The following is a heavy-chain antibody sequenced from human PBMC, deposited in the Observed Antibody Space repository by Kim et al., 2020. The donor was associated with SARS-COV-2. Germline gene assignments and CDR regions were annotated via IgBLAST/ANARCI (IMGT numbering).Heavy chain of an antibody. J-gene: IGHJ4*02. V-gene: IGHV4-31*02. D-gene: IGHD6-19*01. Sequence: NPSLKSRVTISVDTSKNQFSLKLSSVTAADTAVYYCARDWWGSSGWYFDYRGQGTLVTVSS. CDR3: ARDWWGSSGWYFDY.